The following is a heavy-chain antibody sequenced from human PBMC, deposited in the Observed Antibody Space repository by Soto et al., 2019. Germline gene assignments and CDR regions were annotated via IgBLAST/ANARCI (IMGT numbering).Heavy chain of an antibody. V-gene: IGHV4-59*01. CDR2: IYYLGST. D-gene: IGHD3-10*01. J-gene: IGHJ4*02. CDR3: ARDGYDGSGSPYPAY. Sequence: SDTLSLTCSVSGGSMSEYFWSWIRQSPGKGLEWIGYIYYLGSTDYNPSLKSRVTISVDTSKRQFSLRLTSVTAADTAVYYCARDGYDGSGSPYPAYWGPGTQVTVSS. CDR1: GGSMSEYF.